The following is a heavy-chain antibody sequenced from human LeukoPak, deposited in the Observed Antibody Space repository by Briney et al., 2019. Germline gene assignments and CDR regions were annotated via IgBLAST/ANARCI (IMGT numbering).Heavy chain of an antibody. V-gene: IGHV4-34*01. CDR3: ASHYYDSSGYYYFDY. J-gene: IGHJ4*02. D-gene: IGHD3-22*01. CDR1: GGSFSGYY. Sequence: SETLSLTCAVYGGSFSGYYWSWICQPPGKGLEWIGEINHSGSTNYNPSLKSRVTISVDTSKNQFSLKLSSVTAADTAVYYCASHYYDSSGYYYFDYWGQGTLVTVSS. CDR2: INHSGST.